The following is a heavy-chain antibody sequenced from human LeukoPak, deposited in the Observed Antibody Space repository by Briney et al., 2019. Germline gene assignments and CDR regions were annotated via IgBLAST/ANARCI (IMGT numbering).Heavy chain of an antibody. Sequence: GGSLRLSCAASGFTLSGYWMSWVRQAPGRGLEWVASIKADGSGEYYMDSVKGRFTISRDNAKNTVYLQMNSLRAEDTAVYYCVSFYETYWGRGTLVTVSS. J-gene: IGHJ4*02. D-gene: IGHD2/OR15-2a*01. CDR2: IKADGSGE. CDR3: VSFYETY. V-gene: IGHV3-7*01. CDR1: GFTLSGYW.